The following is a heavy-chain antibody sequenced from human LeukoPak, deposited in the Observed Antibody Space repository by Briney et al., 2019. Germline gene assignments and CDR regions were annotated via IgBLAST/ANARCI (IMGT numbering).Heavy chain of an antibody. J-gene: IGHJ4*02. V-gene: IGHV3-66*04. CDR2: IYSGGST. D-gene: IGHD4-11*01. Sequence: GGSLRLSCAASGFTVSSNCMSWVRQAPGKGLEWVSVIYSGGSTYYADSVKGRFTISRDNSKNTLYLQMNSLRAEDTAVYYCARPSPDYSDYKDWGQGTLVTVSS. CDR1: GFTVSSNC. CDR3: ARPSPDYSDYKD.